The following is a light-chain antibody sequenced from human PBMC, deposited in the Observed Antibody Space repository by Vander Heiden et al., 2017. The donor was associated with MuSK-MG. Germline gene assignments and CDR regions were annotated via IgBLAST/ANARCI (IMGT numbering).Light chain of an antibody. CDR3: ATWDDSLNGPV. CDR1: SSNIGSNT. Sequence: QSAVTHPPSASATPVQKVTISCSGSSSNIGSNTSNWYQQLPGTAPKLLIHSNGQRPSGVPDRFSGSKSGTSASLAISGLQSEDDGDYYCATWDDSLNGPVFGGGTRLTVL. J-gene: IGLJ3*02. V-gene: IGLV1-44*01. CDR2: SNG.